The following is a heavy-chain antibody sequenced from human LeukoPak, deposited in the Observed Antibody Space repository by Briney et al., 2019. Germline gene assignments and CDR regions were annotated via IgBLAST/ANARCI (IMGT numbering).Heavy chain of an antibody. J-gene: IGHJ3*02. D-gene: IGHD3-3*01. CDR3: ARHRLEGDTFDI. Sequence: SETLSLTCTVSGGSISSSDHYWAWIRQPPGKGLEWIGSRNYSGDNYYSPSLKSRVTISVDTSRNEFALKLNSVTAADTAVYFCARHRLEGDTFDIWGQGTKVTVSS. CDR2: RNYSGDN. V-gene: IGHV4-39*01. CDR1: GGSISSSDHY.